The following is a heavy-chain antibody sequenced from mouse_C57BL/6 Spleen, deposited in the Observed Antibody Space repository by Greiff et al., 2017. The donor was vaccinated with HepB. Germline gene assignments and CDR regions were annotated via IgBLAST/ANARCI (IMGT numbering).Heavy chain of an antibody. J-gene: IGHJ3*01. D-gene: IGHD2-5*01. CDR2: IYPRSGNT. Sequence: VHLVESGAELARPGASVKLSCKASGYTFTSYGISWVKQRTGQGLEWIGEIYPRSGNTYYNEKFKGKATLTADKSSSTAYMELRSLTSEDSAVYFCARDYSKQTGMFAYWGQGTLVTVSA. CDR3: ARDYSKQTGMFAY. V-gene: IGHV1-81*01. CDR1: GYTFTSYG.